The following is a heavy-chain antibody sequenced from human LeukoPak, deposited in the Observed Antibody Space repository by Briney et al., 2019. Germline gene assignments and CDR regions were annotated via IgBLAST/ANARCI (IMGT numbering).Heavy chain of an antibody. CDR3: AKAPPVMITFGGVIASYWYFDL. CDR1: GFTFSSYA. D-gene: IGHD3-16*02. V-gene: IGHV3-23*01. Sequence: GGSLRLSCAASGFTFSSYAMSWVRQAPGKGLEWVSAISGSGGSTYYADSVKGRFTISRDNSKNKLYLQMNSLRAEDTAVYYCAKAPPVMITFGGVIASYWYFDLWGRGTLVTVSS. CDR2: ISGSGGST. J-gene: IGHJ2*01.